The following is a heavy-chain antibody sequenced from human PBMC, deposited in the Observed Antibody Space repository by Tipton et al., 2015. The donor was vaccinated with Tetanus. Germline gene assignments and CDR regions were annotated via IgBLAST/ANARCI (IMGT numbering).Heavy chain of an antibody. Sequence: SLRLSCAASGFTFSSYAMSWVRQAPGKGLEWVSSISSSSVNIHYADSLKGRFTISRDNAKNSLYLQMNSLRAEDTAVYYCARDRCCGYSFDYWGQGTLVTVSS. CDR2: ISSSSVNI. V-gene: IGHV3-21*01. D-gene: IGHD2-15*01. CDR1: GFTFSSYA. CDR3: ARDRCCGYSFDY. J-gene: IGHJ4*02.